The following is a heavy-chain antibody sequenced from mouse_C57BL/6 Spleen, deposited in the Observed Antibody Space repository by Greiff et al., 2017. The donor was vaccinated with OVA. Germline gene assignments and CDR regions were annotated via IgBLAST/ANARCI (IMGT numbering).Heavy chain of an antibody. J-gene: IGHJ2*01. CDR2: IDPSDSYT. V-gene: IGHV1-50*01. CDR1: GYTFTSYW. Sequence: QVQLQQPGAELVKPGASVKLSCKASGYTFTSYWMQWVKQRPGQGLEWIGEIDPSDSYTNYNQKFKGKATLTVDTSSSTAYMQLSSLTSEDSAVYYCARERELFDYWGQGTTLTVSS. CDR3: ARERELFDY.